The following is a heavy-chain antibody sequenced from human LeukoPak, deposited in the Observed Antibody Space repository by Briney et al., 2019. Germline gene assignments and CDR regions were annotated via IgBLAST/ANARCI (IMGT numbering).Heavy chain of an antibody. D-gene: IGHD6-13*01. CDR2: SSSSGSTI. Sequence: GGSLRLSCAASGFTNSDYYMSLIRQAAGKGLEWVSYSSSSGSTIYYADSVKGRFTISRDNAKNSLYLQMNSLRAEDTAVYYCARALIKYSSSWYGSMDVWGQGATVTVSS. J-gene: IGHJ6*02. CDR3: ARALIKYSSSWYGSMDV. V-gene: IGHV3-11*01. CDR1: GFTNSDYY.